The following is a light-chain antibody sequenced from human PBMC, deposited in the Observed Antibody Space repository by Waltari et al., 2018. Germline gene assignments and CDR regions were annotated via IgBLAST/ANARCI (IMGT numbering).Light chain of an antibody. CDR3: QQYNNWPPAYT. V-gene: IGKV3-15*01. J-gene: IGKJ2*01. CDR1: QSVSSN. CDR2: GAS. Sequence: EIVMTQSPATLSVSPGERATLSCRASQSVSSNLAWYRQKPGQAPRLLIYGASTRATGIPARVSGSGSGTEFTLTISSLQSEDFAVYYCQQYNNWPPAYTFGQGTKLEI.